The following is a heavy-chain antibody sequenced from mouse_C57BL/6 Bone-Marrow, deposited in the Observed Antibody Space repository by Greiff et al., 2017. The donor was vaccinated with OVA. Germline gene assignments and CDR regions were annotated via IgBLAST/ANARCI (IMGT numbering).Heavy chain of an antibody. V-gene: IGHV1-61*01. D-gene: IGHD1-1*01. J-gene: IGHJ2*01. CDR1: GYTFTSYW. CDR2: IYPSDSET. CDR3: ARRLDYYGSSYMYYFDY. Sequence: LQQPGAELVRPGSSVKLSCKASGYTFTSYWMDWVKQRPGQGLEWIGNIYPSDSETHYNQKFKDKATLTVDKSSSTAYMQLSSLTSEDSAVYYCARRLDYYGSSYMYYFDYWGQGTTLTVSS.